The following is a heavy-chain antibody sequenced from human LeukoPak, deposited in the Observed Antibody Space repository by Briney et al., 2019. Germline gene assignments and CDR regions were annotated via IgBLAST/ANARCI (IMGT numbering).Heavy chain of an antibody. V-gene: IGHV3-23*01. CDR2: ISGGGANT. Sequence: TGGSLRLSCAASGFSFSNSGMSWVRQAPAKGLERVAGISGGGANTHYADSVKGRFTISRDNSKNTLFLQMNSLRDEDTAIYYCSKWNGYGDYWGQGTLVTVSS. CDR1: GFSFSNSG. J-gene: IGHJ4*02. D-gene: IGHD1-1*01. CDR3: SKWNGYGDY.